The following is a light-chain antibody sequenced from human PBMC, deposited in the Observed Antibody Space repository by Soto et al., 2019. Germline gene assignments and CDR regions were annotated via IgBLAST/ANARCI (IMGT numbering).Light chain of an antibody. CDR2: GAS. V-gene: IGKV3-20*01. CDR3: QQYGSSPPWT. Sequence: EIVLTHSPGTLSLSPVERATLSCSSSQSVSSSYLAWYQQKPGQAPRLLIYGASSRATGIPDRFSGSGSGTDFTLTISRLEPEDFAVYYCQQYGSSPPWTFGQGTKVDIK. CDR1: QSVSSSY. J-gene: IGKJ1*01.